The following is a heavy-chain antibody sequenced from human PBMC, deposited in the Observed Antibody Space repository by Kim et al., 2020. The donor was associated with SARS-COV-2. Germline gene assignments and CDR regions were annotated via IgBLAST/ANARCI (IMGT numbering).Heavy chain of an antibody. Sequence: SETLSLTCTVSGGSISSGDYYWSWIRQPPGKGLEWIGYIYYSGSTYYNPSLKSRVIISVDTSKNQFSLKLSSVTAADTAVYYCARDRRVGYCSGGTCYSGFDIWGQGTMVTVSS. CDR2: IYYSGST. D-gene: IGHD2-15*01. CDR3: ARDRRVGYCSGGTCYSGFDI. V-gene: IGHV4-30-4*01. CDR1: GGSISSGDYY. J-gene: IGHJ3*02.